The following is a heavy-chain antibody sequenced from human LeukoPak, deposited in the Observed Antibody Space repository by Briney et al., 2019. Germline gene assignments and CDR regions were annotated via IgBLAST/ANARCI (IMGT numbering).Heavy chain of an antibody. Sequence: PGASLRLSCTASGFTFSSYAMSWVRQAPGKGLEWVSAISGSGGSTYYADSVKGRFTISGDNSKNTLYLQMNRLRAEDTAVYYCTKDEPDLGAHRLQAPLDYWGQGTLVTVSS. CDR3: TKDEPDLGAHRLQAPLDY. CDR2: ISGSGGST. V-gene: IGHV3-23*01. CDR1: GFTFSSYA. J-gene: IGHJ4*02. D-gene: IGHD3-16*01.